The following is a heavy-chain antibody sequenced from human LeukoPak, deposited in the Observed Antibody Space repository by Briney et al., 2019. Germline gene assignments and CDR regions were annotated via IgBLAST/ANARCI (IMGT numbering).Heavy chain of an antibody. CDR3: ARHGLEVDTAMGPYYYYGMDD. Sequence: GESLKISCKGSGYSFTSYWIGWVRQMPGKGLEWMGIIYPGDSDTRYSPSFQGQVTISADKSISTAYLQWSSLKASDTAMYYCARHGLEVDTAMGPYYYYGMDDWGKGTTVTVSS. CDR2: IYPGDSDT. V-gene: IGHV5-51*01. CDR1: GYSFTSYW. J-gene: IGHJ6*04. D-gene: IGHD5-18*01.